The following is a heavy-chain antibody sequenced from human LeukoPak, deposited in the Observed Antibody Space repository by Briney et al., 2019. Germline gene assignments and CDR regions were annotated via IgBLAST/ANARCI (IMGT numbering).Heavy chain of an antibody. V-gene: IGHV4-34*01. J-gene: IGHJ3*01. CDR3: ARGVYNWNIDVFDF. CDR2: INHSGST. CDR1: GGSFSDYY. Sequence: SETLSLTCAVYGGSFSDYYWSWIRQPPGRGLEWIGEINHSGSTNYNPSLKSRVTISVDTSKNQFFLKLNSVTAADTAVYYCARGVYNWNIDVFDFWGQGTMVTVSS. D-gene: IGHD1/OR15-1a*01.